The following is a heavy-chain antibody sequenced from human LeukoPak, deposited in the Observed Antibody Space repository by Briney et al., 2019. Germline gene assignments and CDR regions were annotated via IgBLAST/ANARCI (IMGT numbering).Heavy chain of an antibody. D-gene: IGHD3-22*01. CDR1: GGTFSSYA. CDR3: ARVGDSSGYYYYYYGMDV. CDR2: IIPILGIA. J-gene: IGHJ6*02. Sequence: ASVKVSCKASGGTFSSYAISWVRQAPGQGLEWMGRIIPILGIANYAQKFQGRVTITADKSTSTAYMELSSLRSEDTAVYYCARVGDSSGYYYYYYGMDVWDQGTTVTVSS. V-gene: IGHV1-69*04.